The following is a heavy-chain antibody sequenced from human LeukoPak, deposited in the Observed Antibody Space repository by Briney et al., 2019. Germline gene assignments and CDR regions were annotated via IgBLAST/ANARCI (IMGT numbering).Heavy chain of an antibody. Sequence: SETLSLNCAVAGYSISSGYYWGWIRQPPPQGLEWIGSIYHSGSTYYNPSLKSRVTISVDTSKNQFSLKLSSVTAADTAVYYCARILVDALDYWGQGTLVTVSS. CDR3: ARILVDALDY. J-gene: IGHJ4*02. CDR2: IYHSGST. V-gene: IGHV4-38-2*01. CDR1: GYSISSGYY. D-gene: IGHD3-3*01.